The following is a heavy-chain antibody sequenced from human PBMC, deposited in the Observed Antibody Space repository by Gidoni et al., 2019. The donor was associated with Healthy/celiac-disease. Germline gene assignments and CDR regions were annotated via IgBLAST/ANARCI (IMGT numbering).Heavy chain of an antibody. J-gene: IGHJ4*02. Sequence: QVQLQQWGAGLLTPSETLSLTCAVYGGSFSGYYWSWIRQPPGTGLEWIGEINHSGSTNYNPSLKSRVTISVDTSKNQFSLKLSSVTAADTAVYYCARAVAGTYYFDYWGQGTLVTVSS. V-gene: IGHV4-34*01. CDR3: ARAVAGTYYFDY. CDR1: GGSFSGYY. CDR2: INHSGST. D-gene: IGHD6-19*01.